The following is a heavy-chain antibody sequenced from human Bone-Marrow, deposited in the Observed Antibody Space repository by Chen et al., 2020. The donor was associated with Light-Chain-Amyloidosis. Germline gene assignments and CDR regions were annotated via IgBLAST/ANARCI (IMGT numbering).Heavy chain of an antibody. CDR1: GYTFPNYW. CDR3: ARRRDGYNFDY. V-gene: IGHV5-51*01. CDR2: IYPDYSDA. Sequence: EVQLEQSGPEVKKPGESLKISCKGSGYTFPNYWIGWVRQMPGKGLEWMGVIYPDYSDAGYSPSLEGQVTISADKSITTAYLQWRSLKASDTAMYYCARRRDGYNFDYWGQGTLVTVSS. D-gene: IGHD5-12*01. J-gene: IGHJ4*02.